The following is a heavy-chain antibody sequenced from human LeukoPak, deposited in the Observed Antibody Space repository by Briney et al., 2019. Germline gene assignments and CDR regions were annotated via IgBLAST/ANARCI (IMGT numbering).Heavy chain of an antibody. D-gene: IGHD5-18*01. CDR1: GGSISSHY. Sequence: SETLSLTCTVSGGSISSHYWSWVRQPPGKGLEWIGYVLDNVRTKDNPSLNSRFTLSADTSKNQFSLRLTSVTAADTAVYYCATIKRGNIFGFFDFWGQGIRVTVSS. CDR2: VLDNVRT. J-gene: IGHJ4*02. CDR3: ATIKRGNIFGFFDF. V-gene: IGHV4-59*11.